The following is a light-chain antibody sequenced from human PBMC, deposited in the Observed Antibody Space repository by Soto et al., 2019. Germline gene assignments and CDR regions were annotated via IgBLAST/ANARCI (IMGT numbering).Light chain of an antibody. CDR3: QQYNGWPWT. Sequence: MVPAQSRATLSASPGERFTLCFGATQTIGNKLAWYLQRPGQAPRLLMYGASTRATDIPARFSGSGSGTEFTLTITGLQSEDFAVYYCQQYNGWPWTFCLGTKVDI. J-gene: IGKJ1*01. CDR1: QTIGNK. CDR2: GAS. V-gene: IGKV3-15*01.